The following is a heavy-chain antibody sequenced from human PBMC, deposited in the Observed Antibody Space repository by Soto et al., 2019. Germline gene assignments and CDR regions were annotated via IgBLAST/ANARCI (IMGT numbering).Heavy chain of an antibody. D-gene: IGHD2-15*01. Sequence: QVQLVESGGGVVQPGRSLRLSCAASGFTFSSYGMQWVRQAPGKGLEWVAVISYDGSNKYYADSVKGRFTISRDNSKNTLYLQMSSLRAEDTAVYYCAKDAHIVVVVAATLTFDYWGQGTLVTVSS. CDR2: ISYDGSNK. V-gene: IGHV3-30*18. CDR3: AKDAHIVVVVAATLTFDY. J-gene: IGHJ4*02. CDR1: GFTFSSYG.